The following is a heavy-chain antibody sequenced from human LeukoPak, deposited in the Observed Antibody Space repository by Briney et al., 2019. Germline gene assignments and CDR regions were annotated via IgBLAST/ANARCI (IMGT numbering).Heavy chain of an antibody. J-gene: IGHJ4*02. Sequence: SETLTLTCTVSGGSLSNSNYYWGWIRQPPGKELVWIGSIYYSGSTFYRASLQSRATISADTSKNQLSPQLTSVTAADTAVYYCARELFFGSGTYYFAPWGQGTLVTVSS. D-gene: IGHD3-10*01. V-gene: IGHV4-39*07. CDR2: IYYSGST. CDR3: ARELFFGSGTYYFAP. CDR1: GGSLSNSNYY.